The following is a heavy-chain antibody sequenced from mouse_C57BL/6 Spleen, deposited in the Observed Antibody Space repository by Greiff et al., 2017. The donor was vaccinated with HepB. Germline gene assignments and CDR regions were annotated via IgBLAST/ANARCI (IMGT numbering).Heavy chain of an antibody. Sequence: VMLVESGAELMKPGASVKLSCKATGYTFTGYWIEWVKQRPGHGLVWIGEILPGSGSTNYNETFKGKATFTADTSSNTAYMQLSSLTTEDSAIYSCARRAYYDGGSYWYFDVWGTGTTVTVSS. J-gene: IGHJ1*03. V-gene: IGHV1-9*01. CDR1: GYTFTGYW. CDR3: ARRAYYDGGSYWYFDV. D-gene: IGHD1-1*01. CDR2: ILPGSGST.